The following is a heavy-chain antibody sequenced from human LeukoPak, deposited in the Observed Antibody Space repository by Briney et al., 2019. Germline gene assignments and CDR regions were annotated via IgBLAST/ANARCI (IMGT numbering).Heavy chain of an antibody. Sequence: PGGSLRLSCAASRFTFSSYTMNWVRQAPGKGLEWVSSISSISSYIYYADSVKGRFTISRDNAKNSLYLQMNSLRAEDTALYYCARAPDITMDPDYWGQGTLVTVSS. V-gene: IGHV3-21*01. D-gene: IGHD3-10*01. CDR3: ARAPDITMDPDY. CDR2: ISSISSYI. CDR1: RFTFSSYT. J-gene: IGHJ4*02.